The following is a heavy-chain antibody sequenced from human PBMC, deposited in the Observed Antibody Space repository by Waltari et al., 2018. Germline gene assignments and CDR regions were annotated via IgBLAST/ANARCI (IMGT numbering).Heavy chain of an antibody. CDR3: ATVHSGDDAFDI. V-gene: IGHV1-2*06. CDR1: GYTFTGYY. D-gene: IGHD6-19*01. J-gene: IGHJ3*02. Sequence: QVQLVQSGAEVKKPGASVKVSCKASGYTFTGYYMHWVRQAPGQGLEWMGRINPNSGGTIYAQKFQGRVTMTEDTSTDTAYMELSSLRSEDTAVYYCATVHSGDDAFDIWGQGTMVTVSS. CDR2: INPNSGGT.